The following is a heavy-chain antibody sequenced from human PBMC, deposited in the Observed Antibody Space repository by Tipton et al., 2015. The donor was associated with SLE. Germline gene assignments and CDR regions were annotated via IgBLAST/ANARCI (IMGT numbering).Heavy chain of an antibody. D-gene: IGHD2-2*01. CDR3: AREGDCSSTSCPIYYYYGMDV. CDR2: IKEGGSEK. J-gene: IGHJ6*02. CDR1: GFTFSSYW. Sequence: SLRLSCAASGFTFSSYWMSWVRQAPGKGLEWVANIKEGGSEKYYVDSVRGRFTISRDNAKNSLYLQMNSLRAEDTAVYYCAREGDCSSTSCPIYYYYGMDVWGQGTTVTVSS. V-gene: IGHV3-7*01.